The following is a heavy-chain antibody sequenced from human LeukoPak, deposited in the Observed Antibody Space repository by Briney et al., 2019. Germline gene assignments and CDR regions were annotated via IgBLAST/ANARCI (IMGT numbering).Heavy chain of an antibody. Sequence: GGSLRLSCAASRFTFSSYSMNWVRQAPGKGLEWVSSISSSSSYIYYADSVKGRFTISRDNAKNSLYLQMNSLRAEDTAVYYCARDLDYDILTGYDYWGQGTLVTVSS. V-gene: IGHV3-21*01. CDR2: ISSSSSYI. D-gene: IGHD3-9*01. CDR1: RFTFSSYS. CDR3: ARDLDYDILTGYDY. J-gene: IGHJ4*02.